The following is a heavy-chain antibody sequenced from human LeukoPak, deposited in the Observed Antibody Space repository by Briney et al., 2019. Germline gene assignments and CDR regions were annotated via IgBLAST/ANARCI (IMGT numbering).Heavy chain of an antibody. D-gene: IGHD3-22*01. J-gene: IGHJ4*02. CDR3: AKDRRVTYYYDSSGYYPFDY. CDR1: GFTFSSYA. V-gene: IGHV3-23*01. CDR2: ISGSGGST. Sequence: PGGSLRLSCAASGFTFSSYAMSWVRQAPGKGLEWVSAISGSGGSTYYADSVKGRFAISRDNSKNTLYLQMNSLRAEDTAVYYCAKDRRVTYYYDSSGYYPFDYWGQGTLVTVSS.